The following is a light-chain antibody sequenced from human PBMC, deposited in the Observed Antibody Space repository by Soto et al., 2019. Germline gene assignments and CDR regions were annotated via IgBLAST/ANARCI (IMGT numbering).Light chain of an antibody. CDR2: DVS. V-gene: IGLV2-14*03. Sequence: QYALTQPASVSGSPGQSITISCTGNSSDIGGYNYVSWYQQLPGKVPKLIIYDVSNRPSGVSDRFSGSKSGNAASLTISGLQAEDEADYYCSSYTSTSTLDVFGTGTKLTLL. CDR3: SSYTSTSTLDV. CDR1: SSDIGGYNY. J-gene: IGLJ1*01.